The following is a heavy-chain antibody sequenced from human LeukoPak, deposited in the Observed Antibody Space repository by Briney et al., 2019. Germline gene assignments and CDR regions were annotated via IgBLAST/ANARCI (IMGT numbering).Heavy chain of an antibody. CDR3: ARGRGWFGELRKRWFAP. J-gene: IGHJ5*02. CDR2: INHSGST. V-gene: IGHV4-34*01. D-gene: IGHD3-10*01. Sequence: SETLSLTCAVYGRSFSGYYWSWLRQPPGKGLEGIGEINHSGSTNYNPSLTSRVTISVATSKNQFSLKLSSVTAADTAVYYCARGRGWFGELRKRWFAPWGEGTLVTVS. CDR1: GRSFSGYY.